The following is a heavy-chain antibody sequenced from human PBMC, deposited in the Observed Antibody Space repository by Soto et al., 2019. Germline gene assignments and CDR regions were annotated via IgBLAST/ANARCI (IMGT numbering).Heavy chain of an antibody. Sequence: ASVKVSCKASGYTNTSYAMHWVRQAPGQRLEWMGWINAGNGNTKYSQKFQGRVTITRDTSASTAYMELSSLRSEDTAVYYCARGITLPTPLDYWGQGTLVTVSS. CDR1: GYTNTSYA. D-gene: IGHD1-20*01. CDR2: INAGNGNT. J-gene: IGHJ4*02. V-gene: IGHV1-3*01. CDR3: ARGITLPTPLDY.